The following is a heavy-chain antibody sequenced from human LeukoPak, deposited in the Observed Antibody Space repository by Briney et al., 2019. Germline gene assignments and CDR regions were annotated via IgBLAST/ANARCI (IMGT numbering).Heavy chain of an antibody. Sequence: AVKVSCQHSLGTLRSYAISWVRQAPGPRREWMGGIIAIFGTANYAQKFQGRVTITADESTSTAYMELSSLRSEDTAVYYCARDWGYYDSSGYKWGQGTLVTVSS. V-gene: IGHV1-69*01. CDR2: IIAIFGTA. J-gene: IGHJ4*02. CDR1: LGTLRSYA. D-gene: IGHD3-22*01. CDR3: ARDWGYYDSSGYK.